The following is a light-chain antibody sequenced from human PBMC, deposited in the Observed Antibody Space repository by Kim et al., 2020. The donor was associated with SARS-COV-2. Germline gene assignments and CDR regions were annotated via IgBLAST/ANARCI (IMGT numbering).Light chain of an antibody. V-gene: IGLV1-44*01. CDR3: AAWDDSLNGWV. J-gene: IGLJ3*02. CDR1: SYNIGSNT. Sequence: GQRVTISCSGSSYNIGSNTVNWYQQLPGTAPKHLIYSNNQRPSGVPDRFSGSKSGTSASLAISGLQSEDEADYYCAAWDDSLNGWVFGGGTQLTVL. CDR2: SNN.